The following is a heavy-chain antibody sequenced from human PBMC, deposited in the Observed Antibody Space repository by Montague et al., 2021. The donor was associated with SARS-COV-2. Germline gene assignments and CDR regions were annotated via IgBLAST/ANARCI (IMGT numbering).Heavy chain of an antibody. CDR3: ARWDPQTLTVISLRGKSANDY. CDR1: GESFSGFF. Sequence: SETLSLTCAVYGESFSGFFWGWIRQPPGKGLEWIAEINDRGVTNXNYNPSLGSRVTISADTSKNQFSLKLRSVTAADTAVYYCARWDPQTLTVISLRGKSANDYWGQGTMVTVSS. J-gene: IGHJ4*02. D-gene: IGHD4-11*01. V-gene: IGHV4-34*01. CDR2: INDRGVTNX.